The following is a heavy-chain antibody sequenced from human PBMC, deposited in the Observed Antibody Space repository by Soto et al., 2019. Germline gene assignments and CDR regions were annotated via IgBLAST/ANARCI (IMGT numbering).Heavy chain of an antibody. CDR2: IYYSGSI. V-gene: IGHV4-59*08. Sequence: PSETLSLTCTVSGGSISSYYWSWIRQPPGKGLEWIGYIYYSGSINYNPSLKSRVTISVDTSKDQFSLKLSSVTAAETAVYYCARRTGGVAASGHYYYYMDVWGKGTTVT. CDR3: ARRTGGVAASGHYYYYMDV. J-gene: IGHJ6*03. CDR1: GGSISSYY. D-gene: IGHD2-15*01.